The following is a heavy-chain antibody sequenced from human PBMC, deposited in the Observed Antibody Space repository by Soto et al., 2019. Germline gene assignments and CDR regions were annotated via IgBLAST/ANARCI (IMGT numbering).Heavy chain of an antibody. CDR1: GGSISSSSYY. J-gene: IGHJ5*02. D-gene: IGHD5-18*01. V-gene: IGHV4-39*01. CDR2: INYSGST. CDR3: ARLPRIQLWLGWLDP. Sequence: QLQLQESGPGLVKPSETLSLTCTVSGGSISSSSYYWGWNRQPPGKGLGWIGTINYSGSTYYNPSLNSRVTISGDTSNNQFSLKVGSVTAADTAIYYCARLPRIQLWLGWLDPWGQGTLGSVSS.